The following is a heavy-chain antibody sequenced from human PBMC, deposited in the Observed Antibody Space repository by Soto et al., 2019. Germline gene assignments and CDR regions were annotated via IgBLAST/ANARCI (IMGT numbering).Heavy chain of an antibody. D-gene: IGHD2-15*01. J-gene: IGHJ4*02. V-gene: IGHV4-59*08. CDR2: IYYSGST. Sequence: SETLSLTCTVSGGSISSYYWSWIRQPPGKGLEWIGYIYYSGSTNYNPSLKSRVTISVDTSKNQLSLKLSSVTAADTAVYYCASGYCSGGRCHPYYWGQGTLVTVYS. CDR1: GGSISSYY. CDR3: ASGYCSGGRCHPYY.